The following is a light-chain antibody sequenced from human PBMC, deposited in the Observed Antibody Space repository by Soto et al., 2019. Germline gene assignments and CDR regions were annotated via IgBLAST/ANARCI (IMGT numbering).Light chain of an antibody. Sequence: EILMTQFPATLSVSAGERATLSCRASQSLSGKLGWYQQKPGQAPRLLIYGASTRATGVPARFSGSGSGTEFTLTISSLQSEDFAVYYCEQYKSWPYTFGQGTKVDIK. V-gene: IGKV3-15*01. CDR3: EQYKSWPYT. CDR1: QSLSGK. CDR2: GAS. J-gene: IGKJ2*01.